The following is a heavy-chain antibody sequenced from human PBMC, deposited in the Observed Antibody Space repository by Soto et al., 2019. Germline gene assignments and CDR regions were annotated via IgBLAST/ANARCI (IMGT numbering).Heavy chain of an antibody. CDR2: IIDSGAST. CDR1: GFTFSSCA. CDR3: AKGRSYYYYYGVDV. J-gene: IGHJ6*02. Sequence: GGSLRLSCADSGFTFSSCAMGWVRQAPGKGLEWVSDIIDSGASTYYADSVKGRFTISRDNSKSTLYLQMNSLRAEGTALYYCAKGRSYYYYYGVDVWGQGTTVTVSS. V-gene: IGHV3-23*01.